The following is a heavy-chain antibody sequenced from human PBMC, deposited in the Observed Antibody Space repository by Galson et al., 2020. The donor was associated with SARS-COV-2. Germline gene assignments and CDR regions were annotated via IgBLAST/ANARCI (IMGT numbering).Heavy chain of an antibody. CDR3: ARRQRDPDYSFFWFDP. CDR2: IHHGGNT. CDR1: GGSIIGDDW. Sequence: SETLSLTCAVSGGSIIGDDWWTWVRQPPGKGLEWIGEIHHGGNTNYNPSLKNRVTLWVDKSKNQFSLNLNSVTAADTAVYFCARRQRDPDYSFFWFDPWGQGTLVTVSS. D-gene: IGHD5-12*01. V-gene: IGHV4-4*02. J-gene: IGHJ5*02.